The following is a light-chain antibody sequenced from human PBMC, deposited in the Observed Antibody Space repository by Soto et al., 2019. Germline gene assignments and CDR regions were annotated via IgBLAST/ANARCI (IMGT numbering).Light chain of an antibody. CDR1: SSDVGGYNY. J-gene: IGLJ2*01. CDR3: SSYTSSSIVV. CDR2: DVT. Sequence: QSALTQPASVSGSPGQSITISCTGTSSDVGGYNYVSWYQQHPGKAPKLMIHDVTNRPSGVSNRFSGSKSGNTASLTISGLQGEDEADYYCSSYTSSSIVVFGGGTKVTVL. V-gene: IGLV2-14*03.